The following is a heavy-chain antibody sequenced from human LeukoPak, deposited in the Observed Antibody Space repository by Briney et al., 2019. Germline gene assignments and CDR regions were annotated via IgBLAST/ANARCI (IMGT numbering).Heavy chain of an antibody. D-gene: IGHD3-9*01. Sequence: GGSPRLSCAAPGFTFSSYAMSWVRQAPGKGLEWVSAISGSGGSTYYADSVKGRFTISRDNSKNTLYLQMNSLRAEDTAVYYCAKRDILTGYFDYWGQGTLVTVSS. CDR1: GFTFSSYA. CDR3: AKRDILTGYFDY. V-gene: IGHV3-23*01. J-gene: IGHJ4*02. CDR2: ISGSGGST.